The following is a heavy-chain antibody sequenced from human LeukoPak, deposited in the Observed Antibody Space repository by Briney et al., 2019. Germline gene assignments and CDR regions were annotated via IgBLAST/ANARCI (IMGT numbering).Heavy chain of an antibody. D-gene: IGHD6-13*01. CDR2: IRYDGSNK. CDR3: AKTAAGTEKDFEY. J-gene: IGHJ4*02. CDR1: GFTFSSYG. V-gene: IGHV3-30*02. Sequence: GGSLRLSCAASGFTFSSYGMPWVRQAPGKGLEWVAFIRYDGSNKYYADSVKGRFTISRDNSKNTLYLQMNSLRAEDTAVYYCAKTAAGTEKDFEYWGQGTLVTVSS.